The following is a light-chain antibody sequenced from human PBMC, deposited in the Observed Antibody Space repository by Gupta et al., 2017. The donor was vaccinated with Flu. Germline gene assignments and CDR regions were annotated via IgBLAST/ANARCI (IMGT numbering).Light chain of an antibody. J-gene: IGKJ2*01. CDR1: QSISSF. CDR2: GAS. Sequence: PSSLSASVGDSVTITCRASQSISSFLNWYQQKPGKAPKFLIHGASSLQSGVPSRFSGSGSGTDFTLTISSLQPEDSATYYCQQNSGSPHTFGQGTKLEIK. CDR3: QQNSGSPHT. V-gene: IGKV1-39*01.